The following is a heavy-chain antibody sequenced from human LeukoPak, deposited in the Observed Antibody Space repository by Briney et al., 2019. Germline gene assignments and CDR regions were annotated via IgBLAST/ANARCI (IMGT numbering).Heavy chain of an antibody. Sequence: ASVTVSCEASGYTLTSYGINWMRQAPGQGLEWMGWISTQSGNTNHAQKVQGRLTLTTDRSTNTAYMELRSLRSDDTAVYYCARGAYGDKWGQGTMVTVSS. J-gene: IGHJ4*02. CDR1: GYTLTSYG. CDR3: ARGAYGDK. V-gene: IGHV1-18*01. D-gene: IGHD4-17*01. CDR2: ISTQSGNT.